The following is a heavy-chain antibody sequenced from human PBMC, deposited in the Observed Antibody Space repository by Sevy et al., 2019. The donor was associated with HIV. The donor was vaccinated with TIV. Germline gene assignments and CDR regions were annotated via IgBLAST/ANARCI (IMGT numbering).Heavy chain of an antibody. CDR3: TWWKGAQSVFDY. CDR2: FKRKADGGTL. Sequence: GGCLRLSCTASGFTFTDYAMIWVRQSPGKGLEWVAFFKRKADGGTLDHAASVKGRFTISRDDSKNIAYLQMNDLKTEDTGVYYCTWWKGAQSVFDYWGQGALVTVSS. V-gene: IGHV3-49*04. D-gene: IGHD2-15*01. CDR1: GFTFTDYA. J-gene: IGHJ4*02.